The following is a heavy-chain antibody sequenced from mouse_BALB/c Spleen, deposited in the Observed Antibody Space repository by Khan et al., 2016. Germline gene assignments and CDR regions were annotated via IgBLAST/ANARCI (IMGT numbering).Heavy chain of an antibody. Sequence: EVQLQESGPGLVKPSQSLSLTCTVTGYSITSDYAWNWIRQFPGNRLEWMGYISYSGSPSYNPSLKSRISITRDTSKNQFFLQLNSVTSEDTATYYCARSDYGDKDAMDYGGQGTSVTVSS. J-gene: IGHJ4*01. CDR2: ISYSGSP. CDR3: ARSDYGDKDAMDY. V-gene: IGHV3-2*02. D-gene: IGHD1-1*01. CDR1: GYSITSDYA.